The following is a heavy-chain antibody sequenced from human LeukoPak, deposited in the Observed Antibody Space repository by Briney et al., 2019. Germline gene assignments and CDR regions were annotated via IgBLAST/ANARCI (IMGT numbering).Heavy chain of an antibody. Sequence: SETLSLTCTVSGGSIRSYYWSWIRQPPGKGLEWIGYIYYSGSTNYNPSLKSRVTISVDTSKNQFSLKLSSVTAADTAVYYCARVVAAGIGEFFDYWDQGTLVTVSS. CDR3: ARVVAAGIGEFFDY. D-gene: IGHD6-13*01. J-gene: IGHJ4*02. V-gene: IGHV4-59*01. CDR2: IYYSGST. CDR1: GGSIRSYY.